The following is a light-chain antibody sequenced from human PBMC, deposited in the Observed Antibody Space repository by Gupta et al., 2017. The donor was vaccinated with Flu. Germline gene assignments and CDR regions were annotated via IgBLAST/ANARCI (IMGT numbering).Light chain of an antibody. Sequence: EIVMTQSPATLSVSPGERATLSCRASQSVGNNLAWYQQRPGQAPRLLTYGTSNRATGIPARFSGRGSGPEFTLTISSLQSEDSAVYYCQLFNAWPPYTFGQGTKLEIK. CDR3: QLFNAWPPYT. CDR2: GTS. J-gene: IGKJ2*01. V-gene: IGKV3-15*01. CDR1: QSVGNN.